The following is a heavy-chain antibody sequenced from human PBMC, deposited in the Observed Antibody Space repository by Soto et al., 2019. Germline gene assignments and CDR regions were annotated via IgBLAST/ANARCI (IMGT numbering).Heavy chain of an antibody. CDR3: ARHGNTVTTGYYYGMDV. CDR1: GGSISSSSYY. D-gene: IGHD4-17*01. Sequence: ETLSLTCTVSGGSISSSSYYWGWIRQPPGKGLEWIGTIYYSGSTYYNPSLKSRVTISVDTSKNQFSLKLSSVTATDTAVYYCARHGNTVTTGYYYGMDVWGQGTTVTV. J-gene: IGHJ6*02. V-gene: IGHV4-39*01. CDR2: IYYSGST.